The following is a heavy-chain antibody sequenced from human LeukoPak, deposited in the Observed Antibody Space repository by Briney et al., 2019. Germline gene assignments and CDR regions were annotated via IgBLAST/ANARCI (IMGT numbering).Heavy chain of an antibody. CDR3: ARGHIVVVTAIPGGGDWFDP. CDR2: IYHSGST. J-gene: IGHJ5*02. V-gene: IGHV4-30-2*01. D-gene: IGHD2-21*02. Sequence: SETLSLTCAVSGGSISSGGYSWSWIRQPPGKGLEWIGYIYHSGSTNYNPSLKSRVTISVDTSKNQFSLKLSSVTAADTAVYYCARGHIVVVTAIPGGGDWFDPWGQGTLVTVSS. CDR1: GGSISSGGYS.